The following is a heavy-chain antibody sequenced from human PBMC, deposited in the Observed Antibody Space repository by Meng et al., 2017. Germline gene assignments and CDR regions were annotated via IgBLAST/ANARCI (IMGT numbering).Heavy chain of an antibody. CDR1: GGSISSYY. CDR2: IYYSGST. Sequence: SETLSLTCTVSGGSISSYYWSWIRQPPGKGLEWIGYIYYSGSTNYNPSLKSRVTISVDASKNQFSLKLSSVTAADTAVYYCARRGDSSGYYYTYSGYWHFDLWGRGTLVTVSS. CDR3: ARRGDSSGYYYTYSGYWHFDL. V-gene: IGHV4-59*01. J-gene: IGHJ2*01. D-gene: IGHD3-22*01.